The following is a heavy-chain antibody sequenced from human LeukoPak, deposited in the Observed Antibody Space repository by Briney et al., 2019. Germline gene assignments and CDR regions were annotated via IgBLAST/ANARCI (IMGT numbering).Heavy chain of an antibody. Sequence: GGSLRLSCAASGFTFSNYWMHWVRQAPGKGLVWVSRINSDGINTSYADSVKGRFTISRDNAKNSLYLQMNSLRAEDTAVYYCARARRPKWERDGYTSKESAFDIWGQGTMVTVS. CDR2: INSDGINT. V-gene: IGHV3-74*01. D-gene: IGHD5-24*01. CDR3: ARARRPKWERDGYTSKESAFDI. CDR1: GFTFSNYW. J-gene: IGHJ3*02.